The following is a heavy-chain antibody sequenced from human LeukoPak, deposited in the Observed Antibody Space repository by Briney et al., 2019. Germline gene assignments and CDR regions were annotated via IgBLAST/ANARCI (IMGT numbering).Heavy chain of an antibody. CDR1: GFTFSSYW. J-gene: IGHJ4*02. D-gene: IGHD4-17*01. V-gene: IGHV3-74*01. CDR2: INGDGSRT. Sequence: GGSLRLSCAASGFTFSSYWMHWVRQAPGKGLVWVSRINGDGSRTNYADSVEGRFTISRDNAKNTVYLQMNSLRAEDTAVYYCARGATYAYYFDYWGQGILATVSS. CDR3: ARGATYAYYFDY.